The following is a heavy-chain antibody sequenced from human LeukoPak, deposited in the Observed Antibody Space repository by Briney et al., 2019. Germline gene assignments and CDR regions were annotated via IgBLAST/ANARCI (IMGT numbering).Heavy chain of an antibody. CDR1: GFSLSNSGMC. Sequence: ESGPTLVNPTQTLTLTCTFSGFSLSNSGMCVSWTRQPPGKALEWLALIDWDDDKYYSTSLKTRLTISKDTSKNQVVLTMTNMDPVDTATYYCARSAKGSGWYYFDYWGQGTLVTVSS. V-gene: IGHV2-70*01. J-gene: IGHJ4*02. D-gene: IGHD6-19*01. CDR2: IDWDDDK. CDR3: ARSAKGSGWYYFDY.